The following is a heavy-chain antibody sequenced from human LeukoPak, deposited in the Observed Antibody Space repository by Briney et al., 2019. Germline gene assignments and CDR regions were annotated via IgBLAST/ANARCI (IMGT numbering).Heavy chain of an antibody. J-gene: IGHJ4*02. V-gene: IGHV4-34*01. CDR2: ISHSGTT. CDR3: AREGSDSSGYYYDY. CDR1: GGSFSDYQ. D-gene: IGHD3-22*01. Sequence: SETLSLTCAVSGGSFSDYQWNWIRQSPGKGLEWLGEISHSGTTTYNPSLKSRVTMSVDTSKNQFSLKLRSVTAADTAVYYCAREGSDSSGYYYDYWGQGTLVTVSS.